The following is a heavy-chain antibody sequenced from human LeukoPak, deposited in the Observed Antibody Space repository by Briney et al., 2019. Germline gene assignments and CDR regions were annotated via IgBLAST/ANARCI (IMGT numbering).Heavy chain of an antibody. CDR2: IKQDGSEK. D-gene: IGHD2-15*01. Sequence: GGSLRLSCAASGFTFSSYWMSWVRQAPGKGLEWVANIKQDGSEKYYVDSVKGRFTISRDNAKNSLYLQMSSLRAEDTAVYYCARAPKYCSGGSCYLSYWGQGTLVTVSS. J-gene: IGHJ4*02. CDR1: GFTFSSYW. CDR3: ARAPKYCSGGSCYLSY. V-gene: IGHV3-7*01.